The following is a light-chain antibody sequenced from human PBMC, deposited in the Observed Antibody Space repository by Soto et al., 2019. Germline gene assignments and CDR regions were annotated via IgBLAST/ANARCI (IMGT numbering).Light chain of an antibody. Sequence: QSALTQPASVSGSPGQSITISCTGTSSDVGGYNYVSWYQQHPGKAPKLMIYEVSNRPSGVSNRFSGSKSGNTASLTISGLQAEDEADYYCNSYTSSNTLNWVFDGGTKVTVL. V-gene: IGLV2-14*01. CDR1: SSDVGGYNY. CDR2: EVS. CDR3: NSYTSSNTLNWV. J-gene: IGLJ3*02.